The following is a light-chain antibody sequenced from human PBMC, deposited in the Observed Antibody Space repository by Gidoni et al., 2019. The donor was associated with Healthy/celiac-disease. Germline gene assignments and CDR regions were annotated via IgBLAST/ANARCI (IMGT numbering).Light chain of an antibody. J-gene: IGKJ1*01. Sequence: DIVLTHSPGTLSFSPGERATLSCRASQSVSSSYLAWYQQKPGQAPRLLIYGASSRATGIPDRFSSSGSGTDFTLTISRLEPEDFAVYYCQQYGSTPRTFGQGTKVEIK. CDR1: QSVSSSY. CDR2: GAS. V-gene: IGKV3-20*01. CDR3: QQYGSTPRT.